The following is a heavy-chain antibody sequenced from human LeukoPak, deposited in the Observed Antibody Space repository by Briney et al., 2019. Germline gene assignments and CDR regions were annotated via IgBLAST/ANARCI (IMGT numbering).Heavy chain of an antibody. CDR3: ARDPAKHWIVEYYFDY. V-gene: IGHV3-21*01. CDR1: GFTFSSYS. D-gene: IGHD2-2*03. J-gene: IGHJ4*02. Sequence: PGGSLRLSCAASGFTFSSYSMNWVRQAPGKGLEWVSPISSSSSYIYYADSVKGRFTISRDNAKNSLYLQMNSLRAEDTAVYYCARDPAKHWIVEYYFDYWGQGTLVTVSS. CDR2: ISSSSSYI.